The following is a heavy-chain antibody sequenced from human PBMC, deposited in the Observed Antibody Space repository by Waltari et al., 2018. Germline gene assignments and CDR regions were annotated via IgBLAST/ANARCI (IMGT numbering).Heavy chain of an antibody. J-gene: IGHJ1*01. D-gene: IGHD3-22*01. CDR2: INAGNGNT. V-gene: IGHV1-3*03. Sequence: QVQLVQSGAEVKKPGASVKVSCKASGYTFTSYAMHWVRQAPGQRLEWMGWINAGNGNTKYSQEFQGRVTITRDTSASTAYMELSSLRSEDMAVYYCARGTYYYDSSGYYEYFQHWGQVTLVTVSS. CDR1: GYTFTSYA. CDR3: ARGTYYYDSSGYYEYFQH.